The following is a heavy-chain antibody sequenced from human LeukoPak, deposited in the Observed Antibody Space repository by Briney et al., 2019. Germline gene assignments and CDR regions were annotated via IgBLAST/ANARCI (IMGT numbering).Heavy chain of an antibody. D-gene: IGHD3-22*01. V-gene: IGHV3-53*01. CDR2: IYSGGST. CDR1: GFTVSSNY. J-gene: IGHJ5*02. CDR3: ARGLLRNRVITMIVSYWFDP. Sequence: GGSLRLSCAASGFTVSSNYMSWVRQAPGKGLEWVSVIYSGGSTYYADSVKGRFNISRDNSKNTLYLQMNSLRAEDTAVYYCARGLLRNRVITMIVSYWFDPCGQGTLVTASS.